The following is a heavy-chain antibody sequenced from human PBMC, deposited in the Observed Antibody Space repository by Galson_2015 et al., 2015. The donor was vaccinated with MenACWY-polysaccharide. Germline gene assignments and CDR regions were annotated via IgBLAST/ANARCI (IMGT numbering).Heavy chain of an antibody. CDR3: AKDPLDVYCSSTSCSPEAAFEI. Sequence: PLRLSCAASGLTFSRYAMSWVRQAPGKGLEWVSAISGSGGSTYYADSVKGRFTISRDNSKNTLYLQMNSLRAEDTAVYYCAKDPLDVYCSSTSCSPEAAFEIWGQGTMVTVSS. CDR2: ISGSGGST. V-gene: IGHV3-23*01. J-gene: IGHJ3*02. CDR1: GLTFSRYA. D-gene: IGHD2-2*01.